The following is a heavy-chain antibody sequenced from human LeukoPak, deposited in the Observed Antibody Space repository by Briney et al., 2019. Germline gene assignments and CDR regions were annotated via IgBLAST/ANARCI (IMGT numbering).Heavy chain of an antibody. Sequence: TGGSLRLSCAASGFTFSSYGMSWVRQAPGKGLEGVSAISGSGGSTYYADSVKGRFTISRDNSKNTLYLQMNSLRAEDTAVYYCAKDGGSGSYYPESNDYWGQGTLVTVSS. J-gene: IGHJ4*02. CDR3: AKDGGSGSYYPESNDY. V-gene: IGHV3-23*01. CDR1: GFTFSSYG. CDR2: ISGSGGST. D-gene: IGHD3-10*01.